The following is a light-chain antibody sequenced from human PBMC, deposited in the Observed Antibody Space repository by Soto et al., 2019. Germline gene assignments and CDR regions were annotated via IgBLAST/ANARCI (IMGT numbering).Light chain of an antibody. CDR2: DVN. CDR1: SSDVGDYKY. Sequence: QSVLTQPRSVSGSPGQSVTISCTGISSDVGDYKYVSWYQQHPGRAPKFMIYDVNNRPSGVPDRFSGSRSGNTASLTISGLQAEDEADYYCCSFAGTFTPHVVFGGGTKLTVL. CDR3: CSFAGTFTPHVV. V-gene: IGLV2-11*01. J-gene: IGLJ2*01.